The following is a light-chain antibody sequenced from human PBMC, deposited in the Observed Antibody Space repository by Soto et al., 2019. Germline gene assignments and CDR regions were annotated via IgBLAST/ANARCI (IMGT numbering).Light chain of an antibody. Sequence: EIVLTQSPGTLSLSPGERATLSCRASQSVSSYSLAWYQKKPGQAPRLLIYGASNRATGIPDRFSGSGSGTDFTLTISRLEPEDFAVYYCQLYSRSPRQITFGQGTRLEIK. J-gene: IGKJ5*01. CDR1: QSVSSYS. V-gene: IGKV3-20*01. CDR3: QLYSRSPRQIT. CDR2: GAS.